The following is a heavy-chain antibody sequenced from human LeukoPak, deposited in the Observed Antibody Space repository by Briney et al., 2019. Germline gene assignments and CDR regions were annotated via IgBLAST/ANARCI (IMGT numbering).Heavy chain of an antibody. CDR2: INSDGSST. Sequence: PGGSLRLSCAASGFTFSSYWMHWVRQAPGKGLVWVSRINSDGSSTSYADSVKGRFTISRDNAKNTLYLQMNSLRAEDTAVYYCARPASPDSSPARNNWFDPWGQGTLVTVSS. V-gene: IGHV3-74*01. J-gene: IGHJ5*02. CDR1: GFTFSSYW. D-gene: IGHD6-13*01. CDR3: ARPASPDSSPARNNWFDP.